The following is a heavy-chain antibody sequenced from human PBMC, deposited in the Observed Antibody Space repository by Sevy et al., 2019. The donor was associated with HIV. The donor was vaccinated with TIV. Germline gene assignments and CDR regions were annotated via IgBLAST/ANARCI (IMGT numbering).Heavy chain of an antibody. D-gene: IGHD2-8*01. J-gene: IGHJ4*02. CDR1: GFTFSYSG. CDR3: AKNTAAVGVGGFDY. Sequence: GGSLRFSCAASGFTFSYSGMHWVRQAPGKGLEWLTFIQFDGSSQYYADSVKGRFTILRDNSKNTLYLQMNSLRGDDTAVYYCAKNTAAVGVGGFDYRGQGALVTVSS. CDR2: IQFDGSSQ. V-gene: IGHV3-30*02.